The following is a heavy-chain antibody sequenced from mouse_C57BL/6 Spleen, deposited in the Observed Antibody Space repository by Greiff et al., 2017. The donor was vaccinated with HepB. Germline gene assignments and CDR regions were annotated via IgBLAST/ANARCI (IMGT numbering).Heavy chain of an antibody. V-gene: IGHV6-3*01. CDR1: GFTFSNYW. J-gene: IGHJ4*01. Sequence: EVQLQQSGGGLVQPGGSMKLSCVASGFTFSNYWMNWVRQSPEKGLEWVAQIRLKSDNYATHYAESVKGRFTISRDDSKSSVYLQMNNLRAEDTGIYYCTGEAAYPLYAMDYWGQGTSVTVSS. CDR3: TGEAAYPLYAMDY. D-gene: IGHD6-1*01. CDR2: IRLKSDNYAT.